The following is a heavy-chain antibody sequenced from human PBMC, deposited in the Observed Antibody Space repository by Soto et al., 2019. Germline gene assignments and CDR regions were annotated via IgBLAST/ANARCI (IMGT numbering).Heavy chain of an antibody. CDR2: IKSKSDGGTT. CDR3: TPLNYDFWSVST. V-gene: IGHV3-15*07. CDR1: GLTFSNAW. D-gene: IGHD3-3*01. Sequence: PGGSLRLSCAASGLTFSNAWMNWVRQAPGKGLEWVGRIKSKSDGGTTDYAAPVKRRFTISRGDSKNMLYLQMNSLKLEDTAVYYCTPLNYDFWSVSTWGQGTLVTVSS. J-gene: IGHJ4*02.